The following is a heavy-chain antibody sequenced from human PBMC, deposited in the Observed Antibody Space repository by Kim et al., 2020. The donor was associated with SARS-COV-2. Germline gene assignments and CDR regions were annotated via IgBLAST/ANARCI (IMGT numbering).Heavy chain of an antibody. CDR1: SGSFSSYS. Sequence: SETLSLTCAVSSGSFSSYSWSWIRQSPGKGLEWIGDINQSGITNFNPSLKSRLTMSVDTSKKEFSLKLSSMTAADTAMYYCARGRYYDYVWGTNRYSGSYFDYWGQGTLVSVSS. D-gene: IGHD3-16*01. J-gene: IGHJ4*02. V-gene: IGHV4-34*01. CDR3: ARGRYYDYVWGTNRYSGSYFDY. CDR2: INQSGIT.